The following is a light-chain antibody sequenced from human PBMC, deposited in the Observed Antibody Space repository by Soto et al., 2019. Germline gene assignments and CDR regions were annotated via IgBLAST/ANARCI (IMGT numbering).Light chain of an antibody. CDR1: SSNIGTNT. CDR2: STN. CDR3: AAWDGSLNVVL. Sequence: QSVLTQPPSASETPGQRVTISCSGSSSNIGTNTVNGYQQLPGSAPQLLLYSTNQRPSGVPGRFSCSNSGTSASLAISGLQSDDEADYDCAAWDGSLNVVLFGGGTKLTVL. V-gene: IGLV1-44*01. J-gene: IGLJ2*01.